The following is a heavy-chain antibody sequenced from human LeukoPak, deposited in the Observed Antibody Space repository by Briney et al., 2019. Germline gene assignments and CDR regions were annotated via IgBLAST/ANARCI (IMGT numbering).Heavy chain of an antibody. CDR3: AEGSGINHYHWIDP. CDR1: GFIFSSYW. V-gene: IGHV3-23*01. D-gene: IGHD1-14*01. Sequence: GGSLRLSCAASGFIFSSYWIHWVRQAPGKGLEWVSGISGGGGSTYYTDSVKGRFTISRDNSKNTLYLQMDSLRAEDTALYYCAEGSGINHYHWIDPWGQGTLVTVSS. J-gene: IGHJ5*02. CDR2: ISGGGGST.